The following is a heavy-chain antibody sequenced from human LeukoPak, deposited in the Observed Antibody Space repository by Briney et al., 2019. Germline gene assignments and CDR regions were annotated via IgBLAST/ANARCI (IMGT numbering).Heavy chain of an antibody. CDR2: INHSGST. Sequence: SETLSLTCAVYGGSFSGYYWSWIRQPPGKGLEWIGEINHSGSTNYNPSLKSRVTISVDTSKNQFSLKLSSVTAADTAVYYCARRTYFYDSSGYYFDYWGQGTLVTVSS. CDR1: GGSFSGYY. J-gene: IGHJ4*02. V-gene: IGHV4-34*01. CDR3: ARRTYFYDSSGYYFDY. D-gene: IGHD3-22*01.